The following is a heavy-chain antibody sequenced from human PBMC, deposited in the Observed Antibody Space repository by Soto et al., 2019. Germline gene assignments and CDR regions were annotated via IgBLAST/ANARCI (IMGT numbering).Heavy chain of an antibody. CDR3: VKDRAYCGGDCQGERNYYYGMDV. Sequence: PGGTLRLSCSASGFTFSSYGMHWVRQAPWKGLEYVSSISSNVVSTYYADSVKGRFTISRDNSKNTLYLQMSSLRAEDTAVYYCVKDRAYCGGDCQGERNYYYGMDVWGQGTTVTVSS. V-gene: IGHV3-64D*06. D-gene: IGHD2-21*02. CDR1: GFTFSSYG. CDR2: ISSNVVST. J-gene: IGHJ6*02.